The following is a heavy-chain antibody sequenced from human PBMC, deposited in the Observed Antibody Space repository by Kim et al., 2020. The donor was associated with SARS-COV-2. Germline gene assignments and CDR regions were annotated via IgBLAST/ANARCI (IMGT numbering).Heavy chain of an antibody. CDR2: IIPIFGTA. J-gene: IGHJ4*02. V-gene: IGHV1-69*13. D-gene: IGHD1-26*01. Sequence: SVKVSCKASGGTFSSYAINWVRQAPGQGLEWMGGIIPIFGTANYAENFQGRVTITADESTSTAYMELSSLRSEDTAVYYCARDRSSGKYSDFDYWGQGT. CDR3: ARDRSSGKYSDFDY. CDR1: GGTFSSYA.